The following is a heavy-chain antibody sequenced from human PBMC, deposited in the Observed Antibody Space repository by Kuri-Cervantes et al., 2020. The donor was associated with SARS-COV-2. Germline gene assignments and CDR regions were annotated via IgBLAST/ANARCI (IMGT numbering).Heavy chain of an antibody. CDR2: IYYSGGT. V-gene: IGHV4-59*08. Sequence: SETLSLTCAVYGGSFSGYYWSWIRQPQGKGLEWIGYIYYSGGTNYNPSLKSRVTISVDTSKNQFSLKLSSVTAADTAVYYCARQAPLQQLALDYWGQGTLVTVSS. D-gene: IGHD6-13*01. CDR1: GGSFSGYY. CDR3: ARQAPLQQLALDY. J-gene: IGHJ4*02.